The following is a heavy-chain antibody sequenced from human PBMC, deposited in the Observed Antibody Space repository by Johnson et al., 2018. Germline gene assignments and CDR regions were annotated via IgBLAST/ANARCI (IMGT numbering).Heavy chain of an antibody. CDR3: ARGASWSGDYDYYGMDV. CDR2: IIPIFGTA. CDR1: GGTFSSYA. V-gene: IGHV1-69*01. J-gene: IGHJ6*02. D-gene: IGHD3-3*01. Sequence: QVQLVESGAEVKKPGSSVKVSCKASGGTFSSYAISWVRQAPGQGLEWMGGIIPIFGTANYAQKFQGRVTITADEATSTAYMELSSLRSEDTAVYYCARGASWSGDYDYYGMDVWGQGTTVTVSS.